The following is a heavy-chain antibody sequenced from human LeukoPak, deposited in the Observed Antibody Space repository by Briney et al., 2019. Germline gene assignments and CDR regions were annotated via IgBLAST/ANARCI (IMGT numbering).Heavy chain of an antibody. Sequence: GGYLRLSCAASGFTVSSNYMSWVRQAPGKGLEWVSVIYSGGSTYYADSVKGRFTISRDNSKNTLYLQMNSLRAEDTAVYYCARSSRELGGYAPWELMPPFDYWGQGTLVTVSP. V-gene: IGHV3-53*01. D-gene: IGHD1-7*01. CDR2: IYSGGST. CDR1: GFTVSSNY. CDR3: ARSSRELGGYAPWELMPPFDY. J-gene: IGHJ4*02.